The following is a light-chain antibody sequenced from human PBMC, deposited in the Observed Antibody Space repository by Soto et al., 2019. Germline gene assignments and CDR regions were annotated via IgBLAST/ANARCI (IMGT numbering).Light chain of an antibody. J-gene: IGKJ4*01. CDR2: LGS. V-gene: IGKV2-28*01. Sequence: DIVMTQSPLSLPVTPGEPASISCRSSQSLLHSNGYNCLDWYLQKPGQSPQLLNYLGSNRASGVPDRFSGSGSGTDFTLKISRVEAEDVGVYYCMQAIQTPVTFCGGTKVEIK. CDR3: MQAIQTPVT. CDR1: QSLLHSNGYNC.